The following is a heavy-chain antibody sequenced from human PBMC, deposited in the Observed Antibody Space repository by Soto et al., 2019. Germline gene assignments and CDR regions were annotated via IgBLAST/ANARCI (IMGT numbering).Heavy chain of an antibody. CDR3: AREGEGLDY. CDR1: GFTFSSCA. J-gene: IGHJ4*02. V-gene: IGHV3-30-3*01. D-gene: IGHD3-16*01. CDR2: ISYDGSNK. Sequence: QVQLVESGGGVVQPGRSLRLSCAASGFTFSSCAMHWVRQAPGKGLEWVAVISYDGSNKYYADSVKGRFTISRDNSKNTLYLQMNSLRAEDTAVYYCAREGEGLDYWGQGTLVTVSS.